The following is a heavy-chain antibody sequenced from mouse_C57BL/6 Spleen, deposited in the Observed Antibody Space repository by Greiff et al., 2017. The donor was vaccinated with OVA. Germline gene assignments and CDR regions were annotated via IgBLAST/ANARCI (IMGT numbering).Heavy chain of an antibody. D-gene: IGHD1-1*01. Sequence: QVQLQQPGAELVMPGASVKLSCKASGYTFTSYWMHWVKQRPGQGLEWIGEIDPSDSYTNYNQKFKGKSTLTVDKSSSTSYMQLSSLTSGDSAVYYCAKDGTWGQGTLVTVSA. CDR2: IDPSDSYT. CDR1: GYTFTSYW. J-gene: IGHJ3*01. V-gene: IGHV1-69*01. CDR3: AKDGT.